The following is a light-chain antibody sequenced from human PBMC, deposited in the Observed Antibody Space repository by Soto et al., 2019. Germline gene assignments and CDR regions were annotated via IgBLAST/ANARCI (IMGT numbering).Light chain of an antibody. Sequence: DIVWTQSPGTLSLSPGERATLSCRASQSVSGNYFAWYQQKPGQAPRLLIYAVSGRATGIPDRFSGSGSGTDFTLTISRLEPEDFAVYYCQQYGSSPGTFGQGTKLEIK. V-gene: IGKV3-20*01. J-gene: IGKJ2*01. CDR2: AVS. CDR3: QQYGSSPGT. CDR1: QSVSGNY.